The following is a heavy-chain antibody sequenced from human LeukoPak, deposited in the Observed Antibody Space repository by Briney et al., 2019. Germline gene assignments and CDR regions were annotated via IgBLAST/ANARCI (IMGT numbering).Heavy chain of an antibody. Sequence: ASETLSLTCTVSGGSISSSSYYWGWIRQPPGKGLEWIGSIYYSGSTYYNPSLKSRVTISVDTSKNQFSLKLSSVTAADTAVYYCARDRDYEVPWGEPGAFDIWGQGTMVTVSS. CDR2: IYYSGST. CDR1: GGSISSSSYY. CDR3: ARDRDYEVPWGEPGAFDI. V-gene: IGHV4-39*02. J-gene: IGHJ3*02. D-gene: IGHD4-17*01.